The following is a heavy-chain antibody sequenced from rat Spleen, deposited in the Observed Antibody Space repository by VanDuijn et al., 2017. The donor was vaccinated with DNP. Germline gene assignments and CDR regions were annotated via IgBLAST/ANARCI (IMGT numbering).Heavy chain of an antibody. CDR2: ISYAGGST. CDR1: GFTFSDYY. J-gene: IGHJ3*01. V-gene: IGHV5-20*01. CDR3: TRQYFYSGDDNWFAY. D-gene: IGHD1-1*01. Sequence: EVQLVESGGGLVQPGRSLKLSCAASGFTFSDYYMAWVRQAPTKGLELVAYISYAGGSTYHGDSVKGRFTVSRDNAKSSLYLQMDSLRSEDTATYYCTRQYFYSGDDNWFAYWGQGTLVTVSS.